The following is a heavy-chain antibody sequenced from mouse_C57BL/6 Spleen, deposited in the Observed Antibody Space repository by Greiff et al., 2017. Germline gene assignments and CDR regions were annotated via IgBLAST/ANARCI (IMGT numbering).Heavy chain of an antibody. J-gene: IGHJ3*01. CDR2: INYDGSST. Sequence: EVQLQESEGGLVQPGSSMKLSCTASGFTFSDYYMAWVRQVPEKGLEWVANINYDGSSTYYLDSLKSRFIISRDNAKNILYLQMSSLKSEDTATYYCARAWDGYNEGFAYWGQGTLVTVSA. V-gene: IGHV5-16*01. D-gene: IGHD2-3*01. CDR1: GFTFSDYY. CDR3: ARAWDGYNEGFAY.